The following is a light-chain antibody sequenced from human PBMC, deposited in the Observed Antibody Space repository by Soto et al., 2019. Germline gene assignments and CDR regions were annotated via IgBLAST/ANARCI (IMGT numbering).Light chain of an antibody. J-gene: IGKJ2*01. Sequence: EIVLTQSPATLPFYPGERATLPCRASQSVPTYLAWYQQKPGQAPRLLIYDASNRATGTPARFSGSGSGTDFKLTISSLEAEDLADFECQQRGAWLYTFGQWTKLE. CDR3: QQRGAWLYT. CDR1: QSVPTY. CDR2: DAS. V-gene: IGKV3-11*01.